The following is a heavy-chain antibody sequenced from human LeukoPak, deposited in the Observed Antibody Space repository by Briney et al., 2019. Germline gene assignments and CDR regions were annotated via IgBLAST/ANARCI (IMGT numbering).Heavy chain of an antibody. J-gene: IGHJ4*02. V-gene: IGHV3-21*01. CDR2: ISSSSSYI. D-gene: IGHD2-2*01. CDR3: ARDPVPAALDY. Sequence: GGSLRLSCAASGFTFSWYSMNWVRQAPGKGLEWVSSISSSSSYIYYADSVKGRFTISRDNAKNSLYLQMNSLRAEDTAVYYCARDPVPAALDYWGQGTLVTVSS. CDR1: GFTFSWYS.